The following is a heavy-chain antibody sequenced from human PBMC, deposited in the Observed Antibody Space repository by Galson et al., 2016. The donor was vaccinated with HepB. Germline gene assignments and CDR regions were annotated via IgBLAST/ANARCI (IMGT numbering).Heavy chain of an antibody. CDR1: GFTFSTYG. CDR3: AKVLRVRGVIRVDMDV. V-gene: IGHV3-30*18. D-gene: IGHD3-10*01. J-gene: IGHJ6*02. CDR2: ISFDEIHK. Sequence: SLRLSCAASGFTFSTYGMHWVRQAPGKGLEWVAVISFDEIHKFYADSVKGRFTISRDNSKNTVYLQMNSLRPEDTAVYHCAKVLRVRGVIRVDMDVWGQGTTVAGSS.